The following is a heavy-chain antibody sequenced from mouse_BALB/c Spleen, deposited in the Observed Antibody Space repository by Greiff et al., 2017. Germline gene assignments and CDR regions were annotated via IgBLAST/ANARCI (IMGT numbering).Heavy chain of an antibody. CDR2: ISSGGSYT. J-gene: IGHJ2*01. CDR1: GFTFSSYT. V-gene: IGHV5-6-4*01. D-gene: IGHD2-3*01. Sequence: EVQRVESGGGLVKPGGSLKLSCAASGFTFSSYTMSWVRQTPEKRLEWVATISSGGSYTYYPDSVKGRFTISRDNAKNTLYLQMSSLKSEDTAMYYCTRDQGWLLFDYWGQGTTLTVSS. CDR3: TRDQGWLLFDY.